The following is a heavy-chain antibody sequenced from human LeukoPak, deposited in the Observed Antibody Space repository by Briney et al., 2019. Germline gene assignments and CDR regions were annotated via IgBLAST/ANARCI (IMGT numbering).Heavy chain of an antibody. V-gene: IGHV3-64D*06. Sequence: PGGSLRLSCSASGFTFSAYFMHWVRQAPGKGLEYVSSISSNEYDTYYADSVKGRFTISRDNSKNTLYLQMSSLRAEDTATFYCAKYYYDSGGRGNDAFDVWGQGTLVTVSS. CDR1: GFTFSAYF. CDR2: ISSNEYDT. CDR3: AKYYYDSGGRGNDAFDV. D-gene: IGHD3-22*01. J-gene: IGHJ3*01.